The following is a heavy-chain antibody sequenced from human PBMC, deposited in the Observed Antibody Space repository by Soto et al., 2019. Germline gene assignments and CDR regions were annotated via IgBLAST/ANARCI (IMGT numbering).Heavy chain of an antibody. CDR2: ITGANGDT. CDR1: GYTLTTYP. D-gene: IGHD3-16*01. J-gene: IGHJ4*02. V-gene: IGHV1-3*01. Sequence: ASVKVSCKASGYTLTTYPLHWVRQAPGQSLEWMGYITGANGDTKYSQRFHDRVTITTDTSANTAYLELNSLTSEDTAVYYCATALRFLDYLLKRWGQGTLVTVSS. CDR3: ATALRFLDYLLKR.